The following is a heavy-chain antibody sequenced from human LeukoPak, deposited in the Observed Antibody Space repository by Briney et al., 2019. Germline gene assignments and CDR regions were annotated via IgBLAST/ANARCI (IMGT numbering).Heavy chain of an antibody. CDR3: AKAAVMITFGGAPAY. Sequence: PGGSLRLSCAASGFTFSSYGMHWVRQAPGKGLEWVAVISYDGSNKYYADSVKGRFTISRDNSKNTLYLQMNSLRAEDTAVYYCAKAAVMITFGGAPAYWGQGTLVTVSS. V-gene: IGHV3-30*18. D-gene: IGHD3-16*01. CDR2: ISYDGSNK. CDR1: GFTFSSYG. J-gene: IGHJ4*02.